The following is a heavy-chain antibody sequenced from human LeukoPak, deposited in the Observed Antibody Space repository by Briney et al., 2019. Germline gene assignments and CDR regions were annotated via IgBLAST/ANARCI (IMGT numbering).Heavy chain of an antibody. D-gene: IGHD1-1*01. V-gene: IGHV3-30-3*01. J-gene: IGHJ4*02. CDR1: GFTFSSYP. Sequence: PGGSLRLSCAASGFTFSSYPMHCVGQAPGRGLEWVAVISSDGTIKYYADSVKGRFTISRDNSKNTLYLQTNSLRVDDTAVYYVVIEVAGRFYFDYWGQGALVTVSS. CDR2: ISSDGTIK. CDR3: VIEVAGRFYFDY.